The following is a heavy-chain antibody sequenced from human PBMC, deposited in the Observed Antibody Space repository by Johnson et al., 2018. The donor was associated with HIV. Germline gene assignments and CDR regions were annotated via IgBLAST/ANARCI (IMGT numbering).Heavy chain of an antibody. J-gene: IGHJ3*02. Sequence: VLLVESGGGLVQPGGSLRLSCTGSGFTFDDYGMSWVRQSPGKGLEWVSVIYSGGSTYYADSVKGRFTISRDNSKNTLYLQMDSLRPEDTAVYYCAKIWGDIAATGDAFDIWGQGTMVTVSS. CDR2: IYSGGST. CDR1: GFTFDDYG. CDR3: AKIWGDIAATGDAFDI. V-gene: IGHV3-66*02. D-gene: IGHD5-12*01.